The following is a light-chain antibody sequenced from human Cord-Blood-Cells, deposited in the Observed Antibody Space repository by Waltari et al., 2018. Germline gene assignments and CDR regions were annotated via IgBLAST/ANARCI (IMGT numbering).Light chain of an antibody. CDR2: DVS. J-gene: IGLJ1*01. Sequence: QSALTQPASVSRSPGQSITISCTGTSSDVGGYNYVSLYQQHPGKAPKLMIYDVSNRPSGVSNRSSGSKSGNTASLTISGLQAEDEADYYCSSYTSSRTRVFGTGTKVTVL. V-gene: IGLV2-14*01. CDR3: SSYTSSRTRV. CDR1: SSDVGGYNY.